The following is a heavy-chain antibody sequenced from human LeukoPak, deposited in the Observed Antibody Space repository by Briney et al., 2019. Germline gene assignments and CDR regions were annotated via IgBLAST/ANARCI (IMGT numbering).Heavy chain of an antibody. CDR1: GFTFSSYS. D-gene: IGHD5-24*01. CDR2: ISSSSSYI. Sequence: GGSLRLSCAASGFTFSSYSMNWVRQAPGKGLEWVSSISSSSSYIYYADSVKGRFTISRGNAKNSLYLQMNSLRAEDTAVYYCARAHLMATIDYWGQGTLVTVSS. J-gene: IGHJ4*02. CDR3: ARAHLMATIDY. V-gene: IGHV3-21*01.